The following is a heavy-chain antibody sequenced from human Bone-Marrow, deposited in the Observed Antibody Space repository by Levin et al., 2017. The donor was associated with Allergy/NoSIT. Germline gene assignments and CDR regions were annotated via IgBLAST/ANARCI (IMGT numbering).Heavy chain of an antibody. V-gene: IGHV3-23*01. J-gene: IGHJ4*02. CDR1: GFTFSTYA. D-gene: IGHD1-1*01. Sequence: GESLKISCAASGFTFSTYAMSWVRQAPGKGLEWVSDISGSGGAKYYAASVKGRFNISRDNSKNTLYLQMKSLRVEDTAVYYCAKDRPELEVRSDYFDYWGQGALVTVSS. CDR3: AKDRPELEVRSDYFDY. CDR2: ISGSGGAK.